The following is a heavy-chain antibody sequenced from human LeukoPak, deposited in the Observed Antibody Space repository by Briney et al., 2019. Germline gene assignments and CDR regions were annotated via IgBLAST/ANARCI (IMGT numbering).Heavy chain of an antibody. J-gene: IGHJ5*02. D-gene: IGHD3/OR15-3a*01. Sequence: GASVKVSCKASGYTFTSYYMHWVRQAPGQGLEWMGIINPSGGSTSYAQKFQGRVTMTRDTSTSTVYMELSRLRSDDTAVYYCARDSDWLVLENLEFDPWGQGTLVTVSS. CDR1: GYTFTSYY. CDR2: INPSGGST. CDR3: ARDSDWLVLENLEFDP. V-gene: IGHV1-46*01.